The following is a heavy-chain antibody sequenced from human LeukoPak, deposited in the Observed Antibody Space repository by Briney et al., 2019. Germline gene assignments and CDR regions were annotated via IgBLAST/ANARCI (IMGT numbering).Heavy chain of an antibody. Sequence: SETLSLTCTVSGGSISSYYWSWIRQPPGKGPEWIGYIDYSGSTRYNPSLKSRVTISVDTSKNQISLKLGSVTAADTAVYYCARHDVAGATTDYFQHWGQGTLVTVSS. CDR3: ARHDVAGATTDYFQH. CDR1: GGSISSYY. D-gene: IGHD1-26*01. V-gene: IGHV4-59*08. CDR2: IDYSGST. J-gene: IGHJ1*01.